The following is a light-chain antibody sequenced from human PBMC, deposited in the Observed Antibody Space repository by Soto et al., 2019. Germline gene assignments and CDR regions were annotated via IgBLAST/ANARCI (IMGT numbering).Light chain of an antibody. Sequence: QSALTQPASVSASPGQSITLACTGTSSDVGGYNYVSWYQQHPGKAPKLMIYEVTNRPSGVSNRFSGSKSANTASLTISGLQAEDEADYYCSSYTTSGTVVFGGGTQLTVL. V-gene: IGLV2-14*01. CDR1: SSDVGGYNY. J-gene: IGLJ2*01. CDR3: SSYTTSGTVV. CDR2: EVT.